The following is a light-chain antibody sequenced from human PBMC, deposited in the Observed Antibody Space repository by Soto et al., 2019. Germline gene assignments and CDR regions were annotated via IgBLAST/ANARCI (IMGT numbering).Light chain of an antibody. CDR3: QQTSSAPFT. V-gene: IGKV1-39*01. Sequence: DIQMTQSPSSLSASVGDRVTITCPASQNINTYLNWYQQKPGKAPKLLIFDAASLQSGVPSRFSGGGSRTDFTLTITSLQPEDFATYYCQQTSSAPFTFGPGTKVDIK. CDR1: QNINTY. J-gene: IGKJ3*01. CDR2: DAA.